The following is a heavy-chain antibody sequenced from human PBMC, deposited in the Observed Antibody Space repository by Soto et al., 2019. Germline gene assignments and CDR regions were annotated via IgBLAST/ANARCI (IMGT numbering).Heavy chain of an antibody. D-gene: IGHD5-12*01. V-gene: IGHV3-53*05. Sequence: PGGSVRLSCAASGFTVSSNYMSWVRQAPGKGLEWVSVIYSGGSTYYADSVKGRFTISRDNSENTLYLQMNSLRAEDTAVYYCDATRLAYWGQGTLVTVSS. CDR3: DATRLAY. J-gene: IGHJ1*01. CDR1: GFTVSSNY. CDR2: IYSGGST.